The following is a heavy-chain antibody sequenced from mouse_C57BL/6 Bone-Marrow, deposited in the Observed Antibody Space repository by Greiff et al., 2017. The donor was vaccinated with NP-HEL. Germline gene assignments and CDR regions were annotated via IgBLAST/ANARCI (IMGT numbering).Heavy chain of an antibody. Sequence: VQLKESGPVLVKPGASVKMSCKASGYTFTDYYMNWVKQSHGKSLEWIGVINPYNGGTSYNQKFKGKATLTVDKSSSTAYMELNSLTSEDSAVYCCANYYGSSYYWGQGTTLTVSS. J-gene: IGHJ2*01. CDR2: INPYNGGT. CDR3: ANYYGSSYY. V-gene: IGHV1-19*01. CDR1: GYTFTDYY. D-gene: IGHD1-1*01.